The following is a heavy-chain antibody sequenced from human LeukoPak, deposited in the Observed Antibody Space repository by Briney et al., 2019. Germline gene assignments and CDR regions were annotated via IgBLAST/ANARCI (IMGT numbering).Heavy chain of an antibody. CDR1: GYTFTDYY. V-gene: IGHV1-2*02. Sequence: GASVKVSCKASGYTFTDYYMHWVRQPPGQGLEGMGWINPNIGSTNYAQKFQGRVTMTRDTSSSTAYMELSRLRSDDTAVYYCASDGYCSGGSCYFFSPYWGQGTLVTVSS. D-gene: IGHD2-15*01. CDR2: INPNIGST. CDR3: ASDGYCSGGSCYFFSPY. J-gene: IGHJ4*02.